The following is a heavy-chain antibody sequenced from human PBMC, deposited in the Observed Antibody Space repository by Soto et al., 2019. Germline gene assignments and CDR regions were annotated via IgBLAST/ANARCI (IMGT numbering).Heavy chain of an antibody. CDR3: ARDFIVGAPDYFDY. Sequence: PGGSLRLSCAASGFTFSDYPMHWVRQAPGKGLEWVAVISYDGRVKYYVDSVKGRFTISRDDSKNTLYLQMNSLRVDDTAVYYCARDFIVGAPDYFDYWGQGTLVTSPQ. D-gene: IGHD1-26*01. CDR2: ISYDGRVK. V-gene: IGHV3-30*04. J-gene: IGHJ4*02. CDR1: GFTFSDYP.